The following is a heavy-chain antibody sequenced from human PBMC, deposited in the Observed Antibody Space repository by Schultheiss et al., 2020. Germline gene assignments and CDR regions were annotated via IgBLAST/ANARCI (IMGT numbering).Heavy chain of an antibody. J-gene: IGHJ4*02. D-gene: IGHD5-18*01. CDR1: GYTFTSYG. CDR3: ARGLQLWLFPGPLGY. CDR2: ISAYNGNT. Sequence: ASVKVSCKASGYTFTSYGISWVRQAPGQGLEWMGWISAYNGNTNYAQKLQGRVTMTTDTSTSTAYMELRSLRSDDTAVYYCARGLQLWLFPGPLGYWGQGTLVTVSS. V-gene: IGHV1-18*01.